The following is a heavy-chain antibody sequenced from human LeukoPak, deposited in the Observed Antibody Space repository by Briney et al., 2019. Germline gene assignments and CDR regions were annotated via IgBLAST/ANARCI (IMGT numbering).Heavy chain of an antibody. CDR1: GDSISNGAYS. D-gene: IGHD6-19*01. V-gene: IGHV4-30-2*01. CDR3: ARRALAGYWFDP. J-gene: IGHJ5*02. CDR2: IYRSGST. Sequence: SETLSLTCAVSGDSISNGAYSWSWIRQTPGRGVEWVGYIYRSGSTYYNPSLKSRVALPLDRSQNQFSLSVSSVTAADTAVYYCARRALAGYWFDPWGQGTLVTVSS.